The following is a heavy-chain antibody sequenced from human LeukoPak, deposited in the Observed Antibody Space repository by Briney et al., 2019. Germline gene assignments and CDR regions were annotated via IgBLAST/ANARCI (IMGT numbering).Heavy chain of an antibody. D-gene: IGHD3-22*01. CDR1: GFTFSSYS. CDR2: ISSSSSYI. CDR3: ARGDYYDSSGYYYFDY. V-gene: IGHV3-21*01. J-gene: IGHJ4*02. Sequence: GGSLRLSCAASGFTFSSYSMKWVRQAPGKGLGWVSSISSSSSYIYYADSVKGRFTISRDNAKNSLYLQMNSLRAEDTAVYYCARGDYYDSSGYYYFDYWGQGTLVTVSS.